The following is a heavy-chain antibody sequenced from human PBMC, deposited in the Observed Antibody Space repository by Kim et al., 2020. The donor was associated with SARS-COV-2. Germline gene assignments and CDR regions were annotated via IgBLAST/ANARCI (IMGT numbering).Heavy chain of an antibody. J-gene: IGHJ4*02. D-gene: IGHD1-26*01. CDR3: ARRNTQNGSNDY. V-gene: IGHV3-53*01. Sequence: YYADPVKGRFTISRDNSKTPLYLQMNSLGAEDTAVYLCARRNTQNGSNDYWGQGTLVTVSS.